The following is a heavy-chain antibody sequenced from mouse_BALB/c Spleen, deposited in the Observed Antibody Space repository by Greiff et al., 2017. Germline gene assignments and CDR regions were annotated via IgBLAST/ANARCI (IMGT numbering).Heavy chain of an antibody. CDR3: NAPYGVDY. V-gene: IGHV14-4*02. Sequence: VQLQQSGAELVRSGASVKLSCTASGFNIKDYYMHWVKQRPEQGLEWIGWIDPENGDTEYAPKFQGKATMTADTSSNTAYLQLSSLTSEDTAVYYCNAPYGVDYWGQGTTLTVSS. CDR2: IDPENGDT. J-gene: IGHJ2*01. D-gene: IGHD2-10*02. CDR1: GFNIKDYY.